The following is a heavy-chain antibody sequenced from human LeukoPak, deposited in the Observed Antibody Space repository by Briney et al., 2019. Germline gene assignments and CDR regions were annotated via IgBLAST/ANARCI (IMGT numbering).Heavy chain of an antibody. D-gene: IGHD2-2*01. CDR3: ARDVYCSSTSCHPLFDY. CDR2: ISGSGAST. V-gene: IGHV3-23*01. CDR1: GFTFSSYA. Sequence: GGSLRLSCVASGFTFSSYALNWVRQTPGKGLEWVSTISGSGASTYYADAVRGRFTISRDNSRNTLQLQMNSLRSDDTAVYYCARDVYCSSTSCHPLFDYWGQGTLVTVS. J-gene: IGHJ4*02.